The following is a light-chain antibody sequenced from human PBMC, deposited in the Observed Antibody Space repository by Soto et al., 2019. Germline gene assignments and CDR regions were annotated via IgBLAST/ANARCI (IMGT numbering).Light chain of an antibody. CDR2: DVT. CDR3: SSRASDNTLV. V-gene: IGLV2-14*03. Sequence: QSALTQPASVSGSPRQSVTISCTGTSSDVGGHDSVSWYQQHPGTAPKLIIFDVTNRPSGVSSRFSGSKSGNTASLTISGLQAEDESHYYCSSRASDNTLVFGGGTQLTVL. CDR1: SSDVGGHDS. J-gene: IGLJ2*01.